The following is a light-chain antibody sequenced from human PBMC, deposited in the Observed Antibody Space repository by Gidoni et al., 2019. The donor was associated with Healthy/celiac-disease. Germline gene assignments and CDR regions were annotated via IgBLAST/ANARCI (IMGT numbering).Light chain of an antibody. CDR3: QQLNSYPLT. CDR2: SAS. J-gene: IGKJ4*01. Sequence: IELTQSPSSLSASVGDRVTITCRDSQGISSYLAWYQPKPGLAPKLLSYSASKLQSGVPSRFSGSGSGPDFSLTISSLQPEDFATYYCQQLNSYPLTFGGGTKVEIK. V-gene: IGKV1-9*01. CDR1: QGISSY.